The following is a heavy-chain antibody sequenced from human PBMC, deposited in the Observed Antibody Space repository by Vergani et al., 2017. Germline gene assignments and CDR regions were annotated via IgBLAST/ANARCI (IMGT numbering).Heavy chain of an antibody. Sequence: EVLLVESGGDLVQPGGSLRLSCEASGFNFQIYWMGWVRQTAEKGLEWVANIKQDGSEDYYVDSVKGRFTITRDNAKKFIYLQMNSLRADDTAVYYCARDPSSTSCYDYWGQGTLVTVSS. CDR2: IKQDGSED. CDR3: ARDPSSTSCYDY. V-gene: IGHV3-7*01. J-gene: IGHJ4*02. D-gene: IGHD2-2*01. CDR1: GFNFQIYW.